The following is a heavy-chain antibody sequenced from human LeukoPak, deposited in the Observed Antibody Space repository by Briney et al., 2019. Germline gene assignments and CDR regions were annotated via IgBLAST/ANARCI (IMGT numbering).Heavy chain of an antibody. CDR3: ARDLWSGYYTGWFDP. Sequence: GGSLRLSCAASGFTFSIYWMSWVRQVPGKGLEWVANIKQDGSDKYYVDSVKGRFIISRDNANNSLYLQMNSLRAEDTAVYYCARDLWSGYYTGWFDPWGQGTLVTVSS. CDR2: IKQDGSDK. CDR1: GFTFSIYW. J-gene: IGHJ5*02. D-gene: IGHD3-3*01. V-gene: IGHV3-7*01.